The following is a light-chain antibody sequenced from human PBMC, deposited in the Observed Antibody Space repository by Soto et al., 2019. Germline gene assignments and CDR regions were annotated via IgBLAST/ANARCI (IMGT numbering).Light chain of an antibody. Sequence: EIVLTQSPATLSLSPGDRATLSCRASQSVDRYFAWYQEKPGQAPRLLIYDTSDRATGIPDRFSGSGSGTDFTLTISSLEPEDFAVYYCQQGSNWYTFGQGTKLEIK. CDR1: QSVDRY. CDR3: QQGSNWYT. V-gene: IGKV3-11*01. J-gene: IGKJ2*01. CDR2: DTS.